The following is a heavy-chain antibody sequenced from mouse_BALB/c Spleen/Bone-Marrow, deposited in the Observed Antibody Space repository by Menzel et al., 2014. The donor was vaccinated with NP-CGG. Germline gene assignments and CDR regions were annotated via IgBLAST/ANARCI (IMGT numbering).Heavy chain of an antibody. J-gene: IGHJ4*01. Sequence: EVKLVESGAELVKPGASVKLSCTASGFNIKDIYMHWVKQRPEQGLEWIGRIDPANGNTKYDPKFQGKATITADTSSNTDYLQLSRLTSEDTAVYYCAGASYYAMDYWGQGTSVTVSS. CDR3: AGASYYAMDY. CDR1: GFNIKDIY. CDR2: IDPANGNT. V-gene: IGHV14-3*02.